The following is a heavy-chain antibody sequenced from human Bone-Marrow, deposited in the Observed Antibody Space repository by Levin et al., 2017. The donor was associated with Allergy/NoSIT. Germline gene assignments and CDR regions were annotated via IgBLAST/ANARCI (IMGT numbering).Heavy chain of an antibody. CDR2: VSSSSGYI. D-gene: IGHD5-12*01. CDR3: ARDQGDIVATADY. J-gene: IGHJ4*02. V-gene: IGHV3-21*01. Sequence: VASVKVSCAASGFTFSSYSMNWVRQAPGKGLEWVSLVSSSSGYIFYADSVKGRFTISRDNAKNALYLQMNSLRPEDTAVYYCARDQGDIVATADYWGQGTLVTVSS. CDR1: GFTFSSYS.